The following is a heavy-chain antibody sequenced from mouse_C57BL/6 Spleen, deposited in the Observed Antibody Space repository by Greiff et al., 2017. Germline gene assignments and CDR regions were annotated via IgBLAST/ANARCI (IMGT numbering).Heavy chain of an antibody. J-gene: IGHJ3*01. CDR1: GYSITSGYY. Sequence: EVKLVESGPGLVKPSQSLSLTCSVTGYSITSGYYWNWIRQFPGNKLEWMGYISYDGSNNSNPSLKNRISITRDTSKNQFFLKLNSVTTEDTATYYCARERDGYPFAYWGQGTLVTVSA. CDR3: ARERDGYPFAY. CDR2: ISYDGSN. V-gene: IGHV3-6*01. D-gene: IGHD2-3*01.